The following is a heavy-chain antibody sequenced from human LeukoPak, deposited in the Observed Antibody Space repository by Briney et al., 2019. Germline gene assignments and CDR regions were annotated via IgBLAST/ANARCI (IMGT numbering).Heavy chain of an antibody. V-gene: IGHV1-69*13. CDR3: ASPSNIVEQPFSYSTYSSGMAA. J-gene: IGHJ6*04. CDR1: GGTFSSYA. Sequence: GASVKVSCKASGGTFSSYAISWVRQAPGQGLEWMGGIIPIFGTANYAQKFQGRVTITADESTSTAYMELSSLRSEDTAVYYCASPSNIVEQPFSYSTYSSGMAAGGKGPPAPVS. CDR2: IIPIFGTA. D-gene: IGHD1/OR15-1a*01.